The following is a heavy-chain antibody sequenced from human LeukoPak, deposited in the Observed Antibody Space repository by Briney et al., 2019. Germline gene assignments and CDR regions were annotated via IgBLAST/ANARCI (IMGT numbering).Heavy chain of an antibody. CDR3: AREAAYSSGWYHAFDI. CDR2: INPNSGGT. D-gene: IGHD6-19*01. J-gene: IGHJ3*02. CDR1: GFTFTGYY. V-gene: IGHV1-2*02. Sequence: ASVKVSCKASGFTFTGYYMHWVRQAPGQGLEWMGWINPNSGGTNYAQKFQGRVTMTRDTSISTAYMELSRLRSDDTAVYYCAREAAYSSGWYHAFDIWGQGTMVTVSS.